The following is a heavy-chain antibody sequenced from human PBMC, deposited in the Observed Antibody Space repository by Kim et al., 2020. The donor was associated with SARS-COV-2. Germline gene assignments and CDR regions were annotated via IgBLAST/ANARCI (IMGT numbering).Heavy chain of an antibody. CDR3: ARDRENPYGSGSYTHV. V-gene: IGHV4-39*07. CDR2: IYYSGST. D-gene: IGHD3-10*01. J-gene: IGHJ6*02. Sequence: SETLSLTCTVSGGSISSSSYYWGWIRQPPGKGLEWIGSIYYSGSTYYNPSLKSRVTISVDTSKNQFSLKLSSVTAADTAVYYCARDRENPYGSGSYTHVWGQGTTVTVSS. CDR1: GGSISSSSYY.